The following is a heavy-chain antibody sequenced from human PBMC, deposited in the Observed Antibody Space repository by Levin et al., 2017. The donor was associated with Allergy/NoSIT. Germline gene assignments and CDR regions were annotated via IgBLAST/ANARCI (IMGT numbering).Heavy chain of an antibody. V-gene: IGHV4-34*01. CDR3: ARARAGSPIWFGGGPLYYYYGMDV. CDR1: GGSFSGYY. CDR2: INHSGST. J-gene: IGHJ6*02. D-gene: IGHD3-10*01. Sequence: PSETLSLTCAVYGGSFSGYYWSWIRQPPGKGLEWIGEINHSGSTNYNPSLKSRVTISVDTSKNQFSLKLSSVTAADTAVYYCARARAGSPIWFGGGPLYYYYGMDVWGQGTTVTVSS.